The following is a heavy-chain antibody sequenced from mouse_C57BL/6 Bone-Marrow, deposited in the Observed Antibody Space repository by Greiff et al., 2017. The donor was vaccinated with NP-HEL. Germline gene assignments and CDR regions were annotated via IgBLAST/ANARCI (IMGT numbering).Heavy chain of an antibody. V-gene: IGHV5-6*01. J-gene: IGHJ3*01. Sequence: EVKLQESGGDLVKPGGSLKLSCAASGFTFSSYGMSWVRQTPDKRLEWVATISSGGSYTYYPDSVKGRLTISRDNAKNTLYLQMSSLKSEDTAMYYCARLGLAWFAYWGQGTLVTVSA. CDR3: ARLGLAWFAY. D-gene: IGHD6-1*01. CDR2: ISSGGSYT. CDR1: GFTFSSYG.